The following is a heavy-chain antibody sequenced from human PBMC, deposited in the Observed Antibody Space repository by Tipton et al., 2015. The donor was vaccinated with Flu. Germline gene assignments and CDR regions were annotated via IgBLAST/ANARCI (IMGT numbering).Heavy chain of an antibody. CDR3: ARTRFLEWLFAYYYYMDV. CDR2: IDPSDSYT. J-gene: IGHJ6*03. CDR1: GYSFTSYW. V-gene: IGHV5-10-1*01. Sequence: QLVQSGAEVKKPGESLRISCKGSGYSFTSYWISWVRQMPGKGLEWMGRIDPSDSYTNYSPSFQGHVTISADKSISTAYLQWSSLKASDTAMYYCARTRFLEWLFAYYYYMDVWGKGTTVTVSS. D-gene: IGHD3-3*01.